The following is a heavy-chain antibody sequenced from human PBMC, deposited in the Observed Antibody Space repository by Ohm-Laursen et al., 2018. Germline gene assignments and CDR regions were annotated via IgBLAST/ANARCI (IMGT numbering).Heavy chain of an antibody. J-gene: IGHJ6*02. V-gene: IGHV4-61*08. CDR3: ARGSGFFKLDV. D-gene: IGHD6-19*01. CDR2: INQSGST. CDR1: GGSISSGGYY. Sequence: SETLSLTCTVSGGSISSGGYYWSWIRQPPGKGLEWIGEINQSGSTKYNPSLKRRVTLSADSSNSQFSLRLTSVTAADTATYYCARGSGFFKLDVWGQGTTVTVSS.